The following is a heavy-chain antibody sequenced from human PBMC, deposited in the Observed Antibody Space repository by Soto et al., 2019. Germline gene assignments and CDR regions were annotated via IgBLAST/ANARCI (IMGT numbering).Heavy chain of an antibody. J-gene: IGHJ6*02. CDR1: GGTFSSYA. CDR3: ARDNRRAVAARSNYYYYGMDV. D-gene: IGHD6-6*01. Sequence: QVQLVQSGAEVKKPGSSVKVSCKASGGTFSSYAISWVRQAPGQGLEWMGGIIPIFGTANYAQKFQGRVTITADESTSTAYMELSSLRSEDTAVYYCARDNRRAVAARSNYYYYGMDVWGQGTTVTVSS. V-gene: IGHV1-69*12. CDR2: IIPIFGTA.